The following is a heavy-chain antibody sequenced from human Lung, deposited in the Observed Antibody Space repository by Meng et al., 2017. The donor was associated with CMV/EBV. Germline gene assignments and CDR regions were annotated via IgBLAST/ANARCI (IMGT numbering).Heavy chain of an antibody. V-gene: IGHV1-69*08. CDR1: GGNFNSYS. D-gene: IGHD4-11*01. CDR2: IVPLLRTP. Sequence: SXXVSXKAYGGNFNSYSFIWVRQAPGQGLEWVGRIVPLLRTPIFAQSFQGRVTITADRSSSTTYMELSRLRSEDTAVYYCASATYMTTQQGWFDTWVQGTXVTVSS. J-gene: IGHJ5*02. CDR3: ASATYMTTQQGWFDT.